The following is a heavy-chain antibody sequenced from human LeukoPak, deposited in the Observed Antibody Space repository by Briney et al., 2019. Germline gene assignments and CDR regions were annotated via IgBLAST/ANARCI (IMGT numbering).Heavy chain of an antibody. CDR2: ISAGGDLT. Sequence: HPGGSLRLSCAVSGFIFKDFPMTWVRQAPGKGLEWLSGISAGGDLTFHADSLKGRFTISRDNSKNTLYLQMNGLRAEDTAVYYCAKEGVTYYYDSSGYYPDYWGQGTLVTVSS. CDR1: GFIFKDFP. CDR3: AKEGVTYYYDSSGYYPDY. D-gene: IGHD3-22*01. J-gene: IGHJ4*02. V-gene: IGHV3-23*01.